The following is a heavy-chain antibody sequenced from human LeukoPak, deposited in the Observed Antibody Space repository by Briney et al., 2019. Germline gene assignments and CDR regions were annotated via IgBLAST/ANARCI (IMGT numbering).Heavy chain of an antibody. Sequence: PGGSLRLSCAASGFTFSSYWMHWVRQAPGKGLVWVPRINTDGSGTSYADSVKGRFTISRDNARNTLYLQMNSLRPEDTAIYYCASDRVFYGLDVWGQGTTVTVSS. CDR3: ASDRVFYGLDV. J-gene: IGHJ6*02. CDR2: INTDGSGT. CDR1: GFTFSSYW. V-gene: IGHV3-74*01.